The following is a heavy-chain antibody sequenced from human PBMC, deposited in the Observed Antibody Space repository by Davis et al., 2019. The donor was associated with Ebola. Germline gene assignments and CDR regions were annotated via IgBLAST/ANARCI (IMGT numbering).Heavy chain of an antibody. CDR1: GYSFTNYW. J-gene: IGHJ4*02. V-gene: IGHV5-51*01. CDR2: IYPGDSKT. CDR3: ARHEYGDYGTFAY. Sequence: GESLKISCEGSGYSFTNYWIGWVRQMPGEGLEWMGIIYPGDSKTRYSPSFHGQVTISVDKSILTAYLQWTSRKAADTAIYYCARHEYGDYGTFAYWGQGTLVTVSS. D-gene: IGHD4-17*01.